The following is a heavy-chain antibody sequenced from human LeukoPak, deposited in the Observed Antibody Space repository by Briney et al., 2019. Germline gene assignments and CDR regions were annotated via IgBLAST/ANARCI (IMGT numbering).Heavy chain of an antibody. J-gene: IGHJ4*02. D-gene: IGHD3-22*01. CDR2: INGDGSTT. Sequence: GGSLRLSCAASGFAFNKYWMHWVRQTPGKGLVWASRINGDGSTTSYADSVKGGFTISRDNAKNTLYLQMSSLRAEDTAVYYCATGNYYDSRGYYTFGHWGQGTLVTVSS. CDR3: ATGNYYDSRGYYTFGH. CDR1: GFAFNKYW. V-gene: IGHV3-74*01.